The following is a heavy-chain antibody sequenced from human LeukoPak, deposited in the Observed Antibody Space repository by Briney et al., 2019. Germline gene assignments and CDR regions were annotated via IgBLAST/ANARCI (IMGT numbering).Heavy chain of an antibody. CDR2: ISYDGTNK. Sequence: GGSLRLSCAASGFAFSSYALRWVRQAPGKGLEWVAVISYDGTNKYYADSVKGRFTISRDNSKNTLYLQMHSLRVEETAIYYCARPPVDTSDLPEPGYFQHWGQGTLVSVSS. CDR3: ARPPVDTSDLPEPGYFQH. CDR1: GFAFSSYA. J-gene: IGHJ1*01. V-gene: IGHV3-30*14. D-gene: IGHD5-18*01.